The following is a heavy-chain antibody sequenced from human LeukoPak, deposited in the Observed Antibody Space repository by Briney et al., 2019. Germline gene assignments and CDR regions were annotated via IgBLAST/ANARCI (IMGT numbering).Heavy chain of an antibody. CDR1: GGSISGSSYY. CDR2: IYSGST. V-gene: IGHV4-39*01. Sequence: PSETLSLTCTVSGGSISGSSYYWGWLRQPPGKGLEWIGSIYSGSTYYNPSLKSRVTISVDTSKNQFSLKLNSVTATDTAVYYCARHYGPWGQGTLVTVSS. J-gene: IGHJ4*02. D-gene: IGHD3-10*01. CDR3: ARHYGP.